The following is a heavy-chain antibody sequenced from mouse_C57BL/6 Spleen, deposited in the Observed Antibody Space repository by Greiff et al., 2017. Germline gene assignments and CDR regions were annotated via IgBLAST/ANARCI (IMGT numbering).Heavy chain of an antibody. D-gene: IGHD4-1*01. CDR1: GFTFTDYY. CDR2: IRNKANGYTT. J-gene: IGHJ4*01. CDR3: ARSISLTGNAMDY. Sequence: EVMLVESGGGLVQPGGSLSLSCAASGFTFTDYYMSWVRQPPGKALEWLGFIRNKANGYTTEYSASVKGRFTISRDNSQSILYLQMNALRAEDSATYYCARSISLTGNAMDYWGQGTSVTVSS. V-gene: IGHV7-3*01.